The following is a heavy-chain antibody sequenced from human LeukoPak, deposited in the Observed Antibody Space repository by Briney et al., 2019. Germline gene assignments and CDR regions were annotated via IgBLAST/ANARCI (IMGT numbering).Heavy chain of an antibody. V-gene: IGHV5-51*01. CDR1: GYSFTNYW. Sequence: GESLKISCKASGYSFTNYWIGWVRQMPGKGLEWMGIIYPGDSDTRYSPSFQGQVTISADKSISTAYLQWSSLQASDTAMYYCARRAPCSSTSCYDPDFDYWGQGTLVTVSS. D-gene: IGHD2-2*01. CDR3: ARRAPCSSTSCYDPDFDY. J-gene: IGHJ4*02. CDR2: IYPGDSDT.